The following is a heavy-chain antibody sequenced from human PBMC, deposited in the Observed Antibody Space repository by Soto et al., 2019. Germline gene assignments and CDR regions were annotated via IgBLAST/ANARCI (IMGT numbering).Heavy chain of an antibody. CDR1: GYNFSIYW. Sequence: GESLKISCKGSGYNFSIYWIAWVRQMPGKGLEWMGVIYPVDSDTRYSPSFQGQVTISVDKSMNTAYLQWSSLQASDTGIYFCARQDGDGLFYFDYWGQGTPVTVSS. CDR3: ARQDGDGLFYFDY. CDR2: IYPVDSDT. V-gene: IGHV5-51*01. D-gene: IGHD4-17*01. J-gene: IGHJ4*02.